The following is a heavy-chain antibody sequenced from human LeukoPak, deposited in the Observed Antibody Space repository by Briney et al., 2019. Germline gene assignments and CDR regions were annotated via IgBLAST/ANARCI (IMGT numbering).Heavy chain of an antibody. CDR1: GFTFSSYS. Sequence: GGSLRLSCAASGFTFSSYSMNWVRQAPGKGLEWVSSISSSNSYVYYADSVKGRFTISRDNAKNSLYLQMNSLRAEDTAVYYCARDWGTTGTRYFDYWGQGTLVTVSS. CDR2: ISSSNSYV. J-gene: IGHJ4*02. V-gene: IGHV3-21*01. D-gene: IGHD1-1*01. CDR3: ARDWGTTGTRYFDY.